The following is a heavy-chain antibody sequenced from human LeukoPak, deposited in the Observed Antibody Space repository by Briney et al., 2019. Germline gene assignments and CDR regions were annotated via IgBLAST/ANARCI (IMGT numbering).Heavy chain of an antibody. CDR3: ARGGSDYSRSWYKY. CDR2: ISSSGSHV. D-gene: IGHD6-13*01. Sequence: GGSLRLSCAASGFTFSSYGMSWVRQAPGKGLEWVSSISSSGSHVYYADSVKGRFTISRDDAKNSLYLQMNNLRAEDTAVYFCARGGSDYSRSWYKYWGQGTLVTVSS. V-gene: IGHV3-21*01. J-gene: IGHJ4*02. CDR1: GFTFSSYG.